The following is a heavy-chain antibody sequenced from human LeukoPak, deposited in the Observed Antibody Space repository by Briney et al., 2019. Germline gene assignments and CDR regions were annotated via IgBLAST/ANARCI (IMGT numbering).Heavy chain of an antibody. V-gene: IGHV3-15*01. D-gene: IGHD3-22*01. CDR3: TTETECYYDSSGPALGY. CDR1: GFTFSNAW. Sequence: PGGSLRLSCAASGFTFSNAWMSWVRQAPGEGLEWVGRIKSKTDGGTTDYAAPVKGRFTISRDDSKNTLYLQMNSLKTEDTAVYYCTTETECYYDSSGPALGYWGQGTLVTVSS. J-gene: IGHJ4*02. CDR2: IKSKTDGGTT.